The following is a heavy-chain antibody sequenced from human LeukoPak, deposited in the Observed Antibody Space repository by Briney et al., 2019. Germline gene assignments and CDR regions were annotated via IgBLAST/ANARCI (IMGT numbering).Heavy chain of an antibody. CDR1: GDSISSYY. CDR2: IHYSGST. CDR3: AREEDGVTDDAFDI. J-gene: IGHJ3*02. V-gene: IGHV4-59*01. D-gene: IGHD3-10*01. Sequence: PSETLSLTCTVSGDSISSYYWSWIRQPPGKVLEWIGYIHYSGSTSSNPSLKSRFTISVDTSKNQLSLKLISVPTADTAVYYCAREEDGVTDDAFDIWAQGTMVPVSS.